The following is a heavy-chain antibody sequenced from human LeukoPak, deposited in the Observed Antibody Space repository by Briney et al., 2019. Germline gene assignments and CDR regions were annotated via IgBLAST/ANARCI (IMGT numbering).Heavy chain of an antibody. CDR1: GGSISSSSFY. CDR2: LYYSGST. CDR3: ARRGGYNFGYDY. J-gene: IGHJ4*02. Sequence: PSATLSLTRTVSGGSISSSSFYWGWIRQPPGKGLEWIGDLYYSGSTYYSPSLKSRVTISVDTSKNQFSLKLNSVTAADTTVYYCARRGGYNFGYDYWGQGTLVTASS. D-gene: IGHD5-18*01. V-gene: IGHV4-39*01.